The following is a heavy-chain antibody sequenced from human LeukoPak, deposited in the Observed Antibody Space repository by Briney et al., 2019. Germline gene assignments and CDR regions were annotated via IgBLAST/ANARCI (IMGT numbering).Heavy chain of an antibody. V-gene: IGHV1-69*05. D-gene: IGHD1-26*01. CDR3: ARQSIYSGSYYGAERAFDI. Sequence: GASVKVSCKASGGTFSSYATSWVRQAPGQGLEWMGGIIPIFGTANYAQKFQGRVTITTDESTSTAYMELSSLRSEDTAVYYCARQSIYSGSYYGAERAFDIWGQGTMVTVSS. CDR2: IIPIFGTA. J-gene: IGHJ3*02. CDR1: GGTFSSYA.